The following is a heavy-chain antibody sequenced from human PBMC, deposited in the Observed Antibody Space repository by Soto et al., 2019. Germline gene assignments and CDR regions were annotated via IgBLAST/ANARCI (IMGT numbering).Heavy chain of an antibody. CDR3: ARDTHYAFDY. D-gene: IGHD4-17*01. Sequence: EVQLVESGGGLVQPGGSLRLSCAASGFTFSPYTMNWVRQAPGKGLELVSYISSSTTYYADSVKGRFTISRDNAKNSLYLQMSSLRAEDTAVYYCARDTHYAFDYWGQGTLVTVSS. J-gene: IGHJ4*02. V-gene: IGHV3-48*01. CDR1: GFTFSPYT. CDR2: ISSSTT.